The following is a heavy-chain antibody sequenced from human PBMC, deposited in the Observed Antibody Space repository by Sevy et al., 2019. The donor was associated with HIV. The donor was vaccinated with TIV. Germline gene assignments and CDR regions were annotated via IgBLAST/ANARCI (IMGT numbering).Heavy chain of an antibody. CDR1: GFTFSNAW. CDR3: ATAPGYYDSAPFDY. J-gene: IGHJ4*02. D-gene: IGHD3-22*01. CDR2: IKSKIDCETT. Sequence: GGSLRLSCAVSGFTFSNAWMNWVRQAPGTGLQWVGLIKSKIDCETTDYVAPVKGRFTISRDDSTNTLYLQMNSLKTEDTGVYYCATAPGYYDSAPFDYWGPGTLVTVSS. V-gene: IGHV3-15*01.